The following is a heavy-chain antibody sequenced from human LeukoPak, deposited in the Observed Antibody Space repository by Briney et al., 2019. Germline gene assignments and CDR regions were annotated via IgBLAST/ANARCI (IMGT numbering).Heavy chain of an antibody. CDR1: GGSFSGYY. J-gene: IGHJ5*02. D-gene: IGHD3-10*01. CDR3: ARGLWYYGSGSKTGNWFDP. V-gene: IGHV4-34*01. Sequence: SETLSLTYAVYGGSFSGYYWSWIRQPPGKGLEWIGEINHSGSTNYNPSLKSRVTISVDTSKNQFSLKLSSVTAADTAVYYCARGLWYYGSGSKTGNWFDPWGQGTLVTVSS. CDR2: INHSGST.